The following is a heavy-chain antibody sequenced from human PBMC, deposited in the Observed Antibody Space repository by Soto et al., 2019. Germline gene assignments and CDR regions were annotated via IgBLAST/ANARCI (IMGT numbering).Heavy chain of an antibody. J-gene: IGHJ6*02. CDR3: ALPAYGPYGMDV. V-gene: IGHV1-18*04. D-gene: IGHD3-10*01. Sequence: AAVNVSCKASGYTFTSYGISWVRQAPGQGLEWMGWIGAYNGNTNYAKKLQGRVTMTTDTSTITAYVELRSLRSDDTAVYYCALPAYGPYGMDVWGQGTTVTVSS. CDR1: GYTFTSYG. CDR2: IGAYNGNT.